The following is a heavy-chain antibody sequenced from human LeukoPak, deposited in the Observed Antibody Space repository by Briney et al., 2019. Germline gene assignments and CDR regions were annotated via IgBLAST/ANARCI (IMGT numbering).Heavy chain of an antibody. Sequence: GGSLTLARAPSGFTSSNYYMSWIRQAPGKGLEWVSYISGSGGHTTSADSVEGRFTVSRDNAKHSLYLQLNSLRAEDTAVYYCPRLGSIEAAGSSDHWGQGTLVTVSS. J-gene: IGHJ5*02. CDR3: PRLGSIEAAGSSDH. D-gene: IGHD6-13*01. CDR2: ISGSGGHT. V-gene: IGHV3-11*03. CDR1: GFTSSNYY.